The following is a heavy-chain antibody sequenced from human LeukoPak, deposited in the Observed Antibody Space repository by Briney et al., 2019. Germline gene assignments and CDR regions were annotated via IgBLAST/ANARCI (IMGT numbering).Heavy chain of an antibody. D-gene: IGHD6-13*01. J-gene: IGHJ4*02. V-gene: IGHV3-7*01. CDR1: GFTFSVYW. CDR2: IKQDGSEK. CDR3: ASLYSSSWYYFDY. Sequence: GGSLRLSCAASGFTFSVYWMSWVRQAPGKGLEWVANIKQDGSEKYYVDSVKGRFTISRDNAKNSLYLQMNSLRAEDTAVYYCASLYSSSWYYFDYWGQGTLVTVSS.